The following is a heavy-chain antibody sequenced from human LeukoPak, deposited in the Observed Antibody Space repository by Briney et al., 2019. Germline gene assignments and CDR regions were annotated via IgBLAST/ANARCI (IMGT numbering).Heavy chain of an antibody. CDR2: IYPGDSDT. Sequence: GESLKISCKGSGYSFTSYWIGWVRQMPGKGLEWMGIIYPGDSDTRYSPSFQGQVTISADKSISTAYLQWSSLKASDTAMYYCARTAMVPTDYYYYGMDVWGQGTTVTVSS. CDR1: GYSFTSYW. J-gene: IGHJ6*02. D-gene: IGHD5-18*01. V-gene: IGHV5-51*01. CDR3: ARTAMVPTDYYYYGMDV.